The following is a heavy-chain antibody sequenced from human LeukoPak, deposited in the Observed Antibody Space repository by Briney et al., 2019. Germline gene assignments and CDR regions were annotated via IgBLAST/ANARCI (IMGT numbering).Heavy chain of an antibody. CDR2: ILYEGTNE. D-gene: IGHD6-6*01. CDR3: AKDGMYSSSSSYYFDY. CDR1: GFPFISYG. V-gene: IGHV3-30*02. J-gene: IGHJ4*02. Sequence: GGSLDLSCAASGFPFISYGMHWVRQAPGKGLEGVPFILYEGTNEYYADSVKGRFTISRDYSKNTLYLQMNSLRAEDTALYDCAKDGMYSSSSSYYFDYWGPGTLVTVSS.